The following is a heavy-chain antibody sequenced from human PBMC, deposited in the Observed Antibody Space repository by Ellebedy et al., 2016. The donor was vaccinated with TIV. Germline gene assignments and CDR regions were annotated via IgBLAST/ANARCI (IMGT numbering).Heavy chain of an antibody. Sequence: PGGSLRLSCAVPGLTFSSHGMSWVRQAPGKGLEWVSGLTASGDSTYYADSVKGRFTISRDNSKTTLYLQMNSLRGEETAVYYGVVTGWRGGTIVPFTYWGQGSLVTVSS. CDR2: LTASGDST. CDR3: VVTGWRGGTIVPFTY. J-gene: IGHJ4*02. V-gene: IGHV3-23*01. CDR1: GLTFSSHG. D-gene: IGHD2-21*02.